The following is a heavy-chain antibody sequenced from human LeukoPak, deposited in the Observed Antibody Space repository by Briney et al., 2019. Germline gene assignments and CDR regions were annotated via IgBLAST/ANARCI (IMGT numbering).Heavy chain of an antibody. J-gene: IGHJ5*02. Sequence: SETLSLTCAVYGGSFSGYYWSWIRQPPGKELEWIGEINHSGSTNYNPSLRSRVTIPVDTSKNQFSLKLSSVTAADTAVYYCARGPDGSGSYTRFDPWGQGTLVTVSS. CDR2: INHSGST. D-gene: IGHD3-10*01. V-gene: IGHV4-34*01. CDR1: GGSFSGYY. CDR3: ARGPDGSGSYTRFDP.